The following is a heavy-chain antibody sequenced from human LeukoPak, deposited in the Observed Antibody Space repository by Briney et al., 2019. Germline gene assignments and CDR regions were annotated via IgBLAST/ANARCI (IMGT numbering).Heavy chain of an antibody. J-gene: IGHJ5*02. CDR3: ATKLELPAHNWFDP. V-gene: IGHV1-24*01. Sequence: ASVKVSYKVSGYTLTELSMHWVRQAPGKGLEWMGGFDPEDGETIYAQKFQGRVTMTEDTSTDTAYMELSSLRSEDTAVYYCATKLELPAHNWFDPWGQGLLVTVSS. D-gene: IGHD1-7*01. CDR2: FDPEDGET. CDR1: GYTLTELS.